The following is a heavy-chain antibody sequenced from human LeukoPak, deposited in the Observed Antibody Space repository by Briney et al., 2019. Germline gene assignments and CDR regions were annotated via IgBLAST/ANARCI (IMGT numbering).Heavy chain of an antibody. Sequence: QPGGSLRLSCAASGFTFSSSEMNWVRQAPGKGLEWVSHISSSGTTIYYADSVKGRFTISRDNDKNSVYLQMNSLRVEDTAVYYCAKLTPFDYWGQGTLVTVSS. CDR2: ISSSGTTI. D-gene: IGHD4-23*01. CDR1: GFTFSSSE. CDR3: AKLTPFDY. J-gene: IGHJ4*02. V-gene: IGHV3-48*03.